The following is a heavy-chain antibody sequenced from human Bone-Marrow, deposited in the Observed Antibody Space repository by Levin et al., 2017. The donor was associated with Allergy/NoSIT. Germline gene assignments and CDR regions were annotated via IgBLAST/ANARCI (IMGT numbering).Heavy chain of an antibody. J-gene: IGHJ3*02. D-gene: IGHD2-2*02. CDR3: AIGLLLYPHAFDI. Sequence: ASVKVSCKATGYSFSRYDINWVRQATGQGPEWMGWLNPNSGNTVLAQKFQGRVTLTRNTSISTAYLELSSLRDDDTALYYCAIGLLLYPHAFDIWGQGTVVTVSS. CDR2: LNPNSGNT. V-gene: IGHV1-8*01. CDR1: GYSFSRYD.